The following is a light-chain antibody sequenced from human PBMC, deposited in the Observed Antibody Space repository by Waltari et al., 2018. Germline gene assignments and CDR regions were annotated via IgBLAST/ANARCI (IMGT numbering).Light chain of an antibody. CDR3: CTFAGRGIYV. CDR2: EIN. J-gene: IGLJ1*01. V-gene: IGLV2-23*02. Sequence: QFALTQPASVSGSSGQSITISCHAPTSGVDILHLVSWYPCQPCRNPKLLIYEINKRHSRSPNLFSVSKSGKSASRTISGLQSEADAYYSFCTFAGRGIYVFGPGTHVTVL. CDR1: TSGVDILHL.